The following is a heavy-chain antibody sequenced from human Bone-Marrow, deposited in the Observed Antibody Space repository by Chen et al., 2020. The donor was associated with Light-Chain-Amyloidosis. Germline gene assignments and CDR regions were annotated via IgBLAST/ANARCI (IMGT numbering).Heavy chain of an antibody. CDR3: AKDPLHSSSGAFDI. CDR1: GFTFDDYA. J-gene: IGHJ3*02. Sequence: EEHLVESGGGLVQPGRSLRLSCAASGFTFDDYAMHWVRQAPGKGLEWVSGISWNSGSIGYADSVKGRFTISRDNAKNSLYLQMNSLRAEDMALYYCAKDPLHSSSGAFDIWGQGTMVTVSS. V-gene: IGHV3-9*03. D-gene: IGHD6-6*01. CDR2: ISWNSGSI.